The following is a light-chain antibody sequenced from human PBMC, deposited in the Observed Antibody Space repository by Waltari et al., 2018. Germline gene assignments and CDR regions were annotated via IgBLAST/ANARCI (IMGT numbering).Light chain of an antibody. J-gene: IGLJ3*02. CDR3: CSYAGSSSSWV. CDR1: SSDVGSYNL. CDR2: EVS. Sequence: QSALTQPASVSGSPGQSITISCTGTSSDVGSYNLVSWYQQHPGKAPKLMIYEVSKRPSVVSNCFSGSKSGNTASLTISGLQAEDEADYYCCSYAGSSSSWVFGGGTKLTVL. V-gene: IGLV2-23*02.